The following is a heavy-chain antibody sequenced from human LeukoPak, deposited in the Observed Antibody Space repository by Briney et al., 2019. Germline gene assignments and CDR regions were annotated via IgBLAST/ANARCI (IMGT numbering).Heavy chain of an antibody. J-gene: IGHJ4*02. V-gene: IGHV3-48*01. CDR1: GFTFSTYS. CDR2: ISSNSRTI. D-gene: IGHD1-26*01. Sequence: GGSLRLSCAASGFTFSTYSMNWVRQAPGKGLEWVSYISSNSRTIFYAESVRGRFTISRDNAKNSLYLQMNSLRAEDTALYYCATQWELNPAFWGQGTLVTVSS. CDR3: ATQWELNPAF.